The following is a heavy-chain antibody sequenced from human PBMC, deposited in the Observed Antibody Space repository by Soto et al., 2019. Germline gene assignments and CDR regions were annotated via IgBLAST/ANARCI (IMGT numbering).Heavy chain of an antibody. Sequence: PSETLSLTCTVSGASISSNSYYWGWIRQPPGEGLEWIGSFHYSGSTNYNPSLKSRVTISVDTSKNQFSLKLSSVTAADTAVYYCARLQTTVTTYNWFDPWGQGTLVTVSS. D-gene: IGHD4-4*01. V-gene: IGHV4-39*07. CDR2: FHYSGST. CDR1: GASISSNSYY. CDR3: ARLQTTVTTYNWFDP. J-gene: IGHJ5*02.